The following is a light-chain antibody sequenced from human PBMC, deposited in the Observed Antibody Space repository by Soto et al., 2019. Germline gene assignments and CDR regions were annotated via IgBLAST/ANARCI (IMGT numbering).Light chain of an antibody. V-gene: IGKV1-5*03. CDR1: QSISSW. CDR2: KAS. J-gene: IGKJ1*01. Sequence: DIQMTQSPSTLSASVGDRVTISCRASQSISSWLAWYQQKPGKAPKVLIYKASSLESGVPSRFSGSGSGTEFTLTISSLQPDDFETYYCQQYSTFWTFGQGTKVEIK. CDR3: QQYSTFWT.